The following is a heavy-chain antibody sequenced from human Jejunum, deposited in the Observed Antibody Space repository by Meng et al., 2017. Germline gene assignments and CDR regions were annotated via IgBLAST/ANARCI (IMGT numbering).Heavy chain of an antibody. CDR1: CSSISSVYW. V-gene: IGHV4-4*02. D-gene: IGHD5-18*01. CDR2: IYHSGST. Sequence: QVHLQDSAPGRVHPSETPSLTCAASCSSISSVYWWYWVRQSPGKGLEWIGEIYHSGSTNSNPSLKSRVTISVDKSKNQFSLKLTSVTAADTAAYYCARGGYYFFDYWGQGTLVTVSS. CDR3: ARGGYYFFDY. J-gene: IGHJ4*02.